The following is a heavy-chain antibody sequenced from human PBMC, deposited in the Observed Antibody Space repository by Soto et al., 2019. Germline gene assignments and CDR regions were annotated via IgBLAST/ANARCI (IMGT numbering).Heavy chain of an antibody. CDR1: GYTFTSYD. D-gene: IGHD6-13*01. J-gene: IGHJ5*02. V-gene: IGHV1-8*01. CDR2: MNPNSGNT. CDR3: ARGYLPGIAAADNWFDP. Sequence: QVQLVQSGAEVKKPGASVNVSCKASGYTFTSYDINWVRQATGQGLEWMGWMNPNSGNTGYAQKFQGRVTMTRNTSISTAYMELSSLRSEDTAVYYCARGYLPGIAAADNWFDPWGQGTLVTVSS.